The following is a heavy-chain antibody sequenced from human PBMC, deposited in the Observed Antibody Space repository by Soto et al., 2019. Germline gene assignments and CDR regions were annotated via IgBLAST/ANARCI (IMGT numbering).Heavy chain of an antibody. J-gene: IGHJ3*02. CDR3: ARTYYDSGVSAFDI. Sequence: EVQLVESGGGLIQPGGSLRLSCAASGFTVSSNYMSWVRQAPGKGLEWVSVIYSGGSTNYADSLKGRFTISRDNAKNSLYLQMNSLRAEDTAVYYCARTYYDSGVSAFDIWGQGTMVTVSS. D-gene: IGHD3-22*01. CDR1: GFTVSSNY. CDR2: IYSGGST. V-gene: IGHV3-53*01.